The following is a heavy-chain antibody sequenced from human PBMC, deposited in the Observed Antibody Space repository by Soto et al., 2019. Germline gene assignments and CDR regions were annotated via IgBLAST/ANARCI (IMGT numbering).Heavy chain of an antibody. CDR3: XXXXXLRRGNWFXX. J-gene: IGHJ5*02. CDR2: IIPIFGTA. V-gene: IGHV1-69*01. CDR1: GGTFSSYA. D-gene: IGHD3-10*01. Sequence: QVQLVQSGAEVKKPGSSVKVSCKASGGTFSSYAISWVRQAPGQGLEWMGGIIPIFGTANYAQKFQGRVTITADESTSTAYMELSSLRSEDTXXXXXXXXXXLRRGNWFXXXGQGT.